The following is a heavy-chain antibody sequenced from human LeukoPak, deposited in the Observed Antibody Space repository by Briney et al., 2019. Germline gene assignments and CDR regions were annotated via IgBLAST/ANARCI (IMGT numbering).Heavy chain of an antibody. CDR2: IYSAGSI. D-gene: IGHD3-16*01. V-gene: IGHV3-53*01. CDR3: ARRAGAYTHPYDY. CDR1: GFTVSSNS. J-gene: IGHJ4*02. Sequence: GGSLRLSCAASGFTVSSNSMSWVRQAPGKGLGWVSFIYSAGSIYYSDSVKGRFTISIDNPKNTLYLQMNSLRAEDTAVYYCARRAGAYTHPYDYWGQGTLVTVSS.